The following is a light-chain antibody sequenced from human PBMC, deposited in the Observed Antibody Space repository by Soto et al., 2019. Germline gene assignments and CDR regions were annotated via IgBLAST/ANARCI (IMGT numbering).Light chain of an antibody. CDR1: SSDVGGYNY. V-gene: IGLV2-14*01. J-gene: IGLJ1*01. CDR3: SSYTSSTLYV. Sequence: QSVLPQPASVSGSPVQSITISCTGTSSDVGGYNYVSWYQQHPGKAPKLMIYDVSNRPSGVSNRFSGSKSGNTASLTISGLQAEDEADYYCSSYTSSTLYVFGTGTKVTVL. CDR2: DVS.